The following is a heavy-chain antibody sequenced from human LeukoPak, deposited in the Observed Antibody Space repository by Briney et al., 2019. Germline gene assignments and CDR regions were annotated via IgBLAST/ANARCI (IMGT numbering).Heavy chain of an antibody. Sequence: SETLSLTCTVSGGSISSSSYYWGWIRQPPGKGLEWIGSIYYSGSTYYNPSLKSRVTISVDTSKNQFSLKLSSVTAADTAVYYCAREREGYYYDSSEQTFDYWGQGTLVTVSS. V-gene: IGHV4-39*07. CDR3: AREREGYYYDSSEQTFDY. J-gene: IGHJ4*02. CDR1: GGSISSSSYY. CDR2: IYYSGST. D-gene: IGHD3-22*01.